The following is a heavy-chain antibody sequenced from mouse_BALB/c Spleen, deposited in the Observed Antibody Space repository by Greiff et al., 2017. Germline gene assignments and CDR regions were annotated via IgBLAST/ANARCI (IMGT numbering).Heavy chain of an antibody. CDR3: ARDKAYYGNYVYAMDY. CDR2: IRNKANGYTT. Sequence: DVQLVESGGGLVQPGGSLRLSCATSGFTFTDYYMSWVRQPPGKALEWLGFIRNKANGYTTEYSASVKGRFTISRDNSQSILYLHMNTLRAEDSATYYCARDKAYYGNYVYAMDYWGQGTSVTVSS. D-gene: IGHD2-10*01. J-gene: IGHJ4*01. CDR1: GFTFTDYY. V-gene: IGHV7-3*02.